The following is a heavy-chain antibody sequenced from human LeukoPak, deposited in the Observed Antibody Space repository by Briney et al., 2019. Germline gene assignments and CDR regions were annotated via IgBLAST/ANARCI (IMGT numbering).Heavy chain of an antibody. CDR2: ISYSGNT. CDR3: ASRTFTYYFDY. V-gene: IGHV4-59*12. Sequence: PSETLSLTCTVSGGSISNYYWNWIRQPPGKGLEWIGYISYSGNTNYNSSLKSRVTISVDTSKNQFSLKLSSVTAADTAVYYCASRTFTYYFDYWGQGTLVTVSS. J-gene: IGHJ4*02. CDR1: GGSISNYY. D-gene: IGHD1-1*01.